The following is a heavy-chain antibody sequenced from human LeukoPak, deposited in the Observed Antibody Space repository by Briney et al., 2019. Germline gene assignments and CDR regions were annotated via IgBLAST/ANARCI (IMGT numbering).Heavy chain of an antibody. D-gene: IGHD6-6*01. J-gene: IGHJ4*02. V-gene: IGHV4-38-2*02. CDR2: IYHSGST. CDR3: ARDSVGYSSSSHDY. CDR1: GYSISSGYY. Sequence: PSETLSLTCAVSGYSISSGYYWGWIRQPPGKGLEWIGSIYHSGSTYYNPSLKSRVTISVDTSKNQFSLKLSSVTAADTAVYYCARDSVGYSSSSHDYWGQGTLVTVSS.